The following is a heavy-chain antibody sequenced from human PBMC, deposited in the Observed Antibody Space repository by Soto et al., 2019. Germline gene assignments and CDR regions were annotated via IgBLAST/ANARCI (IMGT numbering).Heavy chain of an antibody. D-gene: IGHD6-19*01. Sequence: GGSLRLSCAASGFTFDEYAMHWVRRVPGKGLEWLSGISWNSGSIGYADSVKGRFTISRDNAKNSLYLQMNSLRAEDTALYYCAKSVGTYSSGYHDAFDFWGQGTMVTVSS. CDR1: GFTFDEYA. J-gene: IGHJ3*01. V-gene: IGHV3-9*01. CDR3: AKSVGTYSSGYHDAFDF. CDR2: ISWNSGSI.